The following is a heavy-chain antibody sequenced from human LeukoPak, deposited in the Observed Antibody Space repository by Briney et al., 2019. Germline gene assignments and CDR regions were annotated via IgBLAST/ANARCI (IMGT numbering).Heavy chain of an antibody. CDR2: IYPGNSHT. J-gene: IGHJ4*02. V-gene: IGHV5-51*01. D-gene: IGHD6-13*01. CDR1: GYNFATDW. Sequence: GESLKISCQCSGYNFATDWIVWVRQMPGKGREWRGIIYPGNSHTRYSASFQGQVTISADTSISTAYLHWSSLQSSNTAMYYCAKFHATWYGDTWGQGTLVTASS. CDR3: AKFHATWYGDT.